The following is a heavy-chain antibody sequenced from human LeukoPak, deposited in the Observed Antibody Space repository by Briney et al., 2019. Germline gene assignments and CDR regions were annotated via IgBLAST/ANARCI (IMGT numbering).Heavy chain of an antibody. V-gene: IGHV4-4*07. J-gene: IGHJ3*02. CDR2: IYTSGST. CDR1: GGSISSYY. Sequence: SETLSLTCTVSGGSISSYYWSWIRQPAGKGLEWIGRIYTSGSTNYNPSLKSRVTMSVDTSKNQSSLKLSSVTAADTAVYYCVAVVPAAMGAWEAHDAFDIWGQGTMVTVSS. D-gene: IGHD2-2*01. CDR3: VAVVPAAMGAWEAHDAFDI.